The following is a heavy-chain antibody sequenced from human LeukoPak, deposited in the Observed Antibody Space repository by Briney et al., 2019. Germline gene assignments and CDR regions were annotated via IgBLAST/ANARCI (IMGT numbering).Heavy chain of an antibody. D-gene: IGHD5-18*01. CDR1: GFTFSSYA. V-gene: IGHV3-30-3*01. Sequence: GGSLRLSCAASGFTFSSYAMHWVRQAPGKGLEWVAVISYDGSNKYYADSVKGRFTISRDNSKNTLYLQMNSLRAEDTAVYYCARDPQLSYAFDTWGQGTMVTVSS. CDR3: ARDPQLSYAFDT. J-gene: IGHJ3*02. CDR2: ISYDGSNK.